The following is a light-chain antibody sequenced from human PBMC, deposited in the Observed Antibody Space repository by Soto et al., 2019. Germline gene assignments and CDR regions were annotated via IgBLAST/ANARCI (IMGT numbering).Light chain of an antibody. CDR2: AAS. CDR1: QSIGTY. J-gene: IGKJ1*01. Sequence: DIQMTQSPSSLSASVGDRVTITCRASQSIGTYLHWYQQKAGKAPKLLIYAASNLQSGVPSRFSDCESGTDFTLTMNSLQPEYSASYFCQQGYSTPWTFGQGTKVDIK. CDR3: QQGYSTPWT. V-gene: IGKV1-39*01.